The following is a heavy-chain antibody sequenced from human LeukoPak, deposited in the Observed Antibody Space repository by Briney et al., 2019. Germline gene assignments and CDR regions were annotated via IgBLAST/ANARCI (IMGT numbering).Heavy chain of an antibody. CDR3: ARVAVAVNYFDY. CDR1: GYTFTSYG. V-gene: IGHV1-18*01. J-gene: IGHJ4*02. CDR2: ISAYNGNT. D-gene: IGHD6-19*01. Sequence: GASVKVSCKASGYTFTSYGISWVRQAPGQGLEWMGWISAYNGNTNYAQKLQGRATMTTDTSTSTAYMELRSLRSGDTAVYYCARVAVAVNYFDYWGQGTLVTVSS.